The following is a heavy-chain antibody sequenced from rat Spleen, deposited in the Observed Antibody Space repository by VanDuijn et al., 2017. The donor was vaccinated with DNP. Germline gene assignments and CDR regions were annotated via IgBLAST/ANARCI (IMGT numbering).Heavy chain of an antibody. CDR3: TRHGVNSGYYFDY. CDR1: GFTFTKYG. D-gene: IGHD4-3*01. Sequence: EVQLVESGGGLVQPGRSLKLSCAASGFTFTKYGMAWVRQIPTKGLEWVASINTGGTNTFYRDSMKGRFTVSRDNAKNTQYLQMDSLRSEDTATYYCTRHGVNSGYYFDYWGQGVMVTFSS. V-gene: IGHV5S14*01. CDR2: INTGGTNT. J-gene: IGHJ2*01.